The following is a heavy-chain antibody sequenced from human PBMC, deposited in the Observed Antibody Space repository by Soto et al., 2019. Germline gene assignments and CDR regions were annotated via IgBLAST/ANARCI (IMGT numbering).Heavy chain of an antibody. CDR1: GGSISSSNW. Sequence: QVQLQESGPGLVKPSGTLSLTCAVSGGSISSSNWWSWVRQPPGKGLEWIGEIYHSGSTNYNPSRQSRVTISVDKSKNQFSLKLSSVPAADTAVYYCARVRVVRGLLGPFDYWGQGTLVTVSS. J-gene: IGHJ4*02. D-gene: IGHD2-15*01. V-gene: IGHV4-4*02. CDR2: IYHSGST. CDR3: ARVRVVRGLLGPFDY.